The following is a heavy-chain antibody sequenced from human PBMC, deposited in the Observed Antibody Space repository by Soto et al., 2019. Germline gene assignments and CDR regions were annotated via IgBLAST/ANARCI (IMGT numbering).Heavy chain of an antibody. CDR2: IIPIFGTA. V-gene: IGHV1-69*01. CDR1: GGTFSSYA. J-gene: IGHJ5*02. D-gene: IGHD2-2*01. Sequence: QVQLVQSGAEVKKPGSSVKVSCKASGGTFSSYAISWVRQAPGQGLEWMGGIIPIFGTANYAQKFQGRVTNTADESTSTAYMELSSLRSGDTAVYDCAREGSYCSSTSCYRGGCFYPWGQGTLVTVSS. CDR3: AREGSYCSSTSCYRGGCFYP.